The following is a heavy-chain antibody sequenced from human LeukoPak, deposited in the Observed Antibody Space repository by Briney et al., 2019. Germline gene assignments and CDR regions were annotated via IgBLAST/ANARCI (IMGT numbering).Heavy chain of an antibody. D-gene: IGHD6-13*01. J-gene: IGHJ4*02. CDR1: GFTFSNAW. V-gene: IGHV3-15*01. CDR3: TTAGSSKGDY. Sequence: GGSLRLSCAASGFTFSNAWMSWVRQAPGKGLEWVGRIKSKYDGRTTDYAAPVKGRFPISRDDSKTTLYLEMNSLKTDDTAVYYCTTAGSSKGDYWGQGTLVTVSS. CDR2: IKSKYDGRTT.